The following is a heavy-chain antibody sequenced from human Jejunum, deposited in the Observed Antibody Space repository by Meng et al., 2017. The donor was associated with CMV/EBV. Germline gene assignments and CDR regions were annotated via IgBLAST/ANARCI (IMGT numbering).Heavy chain of an antibody. Sequence: YWMNREGKAPGKGVVWVSRINRDGSRKSYAESVKGRFTISRDNAKSKLYLQMSSLRAEDTAVYYCARAFVPDYDILTGYDYGMDVWGQGTTVTVSS. J-gene: IGHJ6*02. D-gene: IGHD3-9*01. CDR1: YW. V-gene: IGHV3-74*01. CDR2: INRDGSRK. CDR3: ARAFVPDYDILTGYDYGMDV.